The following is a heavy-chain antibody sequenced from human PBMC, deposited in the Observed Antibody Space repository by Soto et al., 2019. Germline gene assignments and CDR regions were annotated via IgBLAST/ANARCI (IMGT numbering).Heavy chain of an antibody. CDR3: ARQKNYYGSGNQFDP. Sequence: PSETLSLTCTVSGGSISSSSYYWGWIRQPPGKGLEWIGSIYYSGSTYYNPSLKSRVTISVDTSKNQFSLKLSSVTAADTAVYYCARQKNYYGSGNQFDPWGQGTLVTVSS. D-gene: IGHD3-10*01. CDR2: IYYSGST. CDR1: GGSISSSSYY. V-gene: IGHV4-39*01. J-gene: IGHJ5*02.